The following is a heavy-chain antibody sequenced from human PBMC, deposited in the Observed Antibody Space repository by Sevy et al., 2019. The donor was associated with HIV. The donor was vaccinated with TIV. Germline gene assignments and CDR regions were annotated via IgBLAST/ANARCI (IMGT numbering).Heavy chain of an antibody. Sequence: GGSLRLSCAASGFTFSNAWMSWVRQAPGKGLEWVGRIKSKTDGGTIDYAAPVKGRFSISRDDSKNTLYLQMNSLKIEDTAVYYCASRHYYGSGSSPDSWGQGILVTVSS. CDR2: IKSKTDGGTI. CDR1: GFTFSNAW. D-gene: IGHD3-10*01. CDR3: ASRHYYGSGSSPDS. V-gene: IGHV3-15*01. J-gene: IGHJ4*02.